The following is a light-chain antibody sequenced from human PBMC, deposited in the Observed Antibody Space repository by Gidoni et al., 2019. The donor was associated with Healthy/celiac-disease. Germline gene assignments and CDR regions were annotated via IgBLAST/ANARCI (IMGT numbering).Light chain of an antibody. CDR3: QHLET. CDR2: GAS. CDR1: QSVSRSY. V-gene: IGKV3-20*01. Sequence: EIVLTQSPGTLSLSPGERATLSCRASQSVSRSYLSWYQQKPGQAPRLLIYGASSRATGIPARFSGSGSGTDFTLTISRLEPEDFAVYYCQHLETFGQGTKLEIK. J-gene: IGKJ2*01.